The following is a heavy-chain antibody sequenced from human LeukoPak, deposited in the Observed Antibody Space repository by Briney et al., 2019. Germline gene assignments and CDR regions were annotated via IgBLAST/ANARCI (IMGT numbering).Heavy chain of an antibody. Sequence: PGGSLRLSCAASGLTFSSYAMSWVRQAPGKGLEWVSAISGSGGSTYYADSVKGRFTISRDNSKNTLYLQMNRPRAEDTAVYYCAKDQSRGYSGYGYYFDYWGQGTLVTVSS. J-gene: IGHJ4*02. D-gene: IGHD5-12*01. CDR1: GLTFSSYA. CDR3: AKDQSRGYSGYGYYFDY. CDR2: ISGSGGST. V-gene: IGHV3-23*01.